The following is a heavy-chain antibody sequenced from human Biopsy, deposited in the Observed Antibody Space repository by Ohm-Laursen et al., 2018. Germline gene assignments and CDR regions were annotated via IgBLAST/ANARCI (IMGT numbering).Heavy chain of an antibody. D-gene: IGHD3-3*01. J-gene: IGHJ3*01. CDR2: ISNRGST. Sequence: PSETLSLTCTVSGGSISSDYWSWIRQPPGKGLEWIGYISNRGSTNYNPSLRGRVTISVDTSKKQFSLKLTSVISADTAVFFCARLYRLDDYWNDDPPDAFDVWGQGTMVTVSS. CDR3: ARLYRLDDYWNDDPPDAFDV. V-gene: IGHV4-59*01. CDR1: GGSISSDY.